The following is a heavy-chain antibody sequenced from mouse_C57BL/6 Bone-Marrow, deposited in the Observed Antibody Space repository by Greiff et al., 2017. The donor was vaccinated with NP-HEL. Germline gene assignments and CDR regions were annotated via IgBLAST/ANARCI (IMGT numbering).Heavy chain of an antibody. Sequence: EVKLMESGGDLVKPGGSLKLSCAASGFTFSSYGMSWVRQTPDKRLEWVATISSGGSYTYYPDSVKGRFTISRDNAKNTLYLQMSSLKSEDTAMYYCARPSYYGNHYYAMDYWGQGTSVTVSS. V-gene: IGHV5-6*01. J-gene: IGHJ4*01. CDR1: GFTFSSYG. CDR3: ARPSYYGNHYYAMDY. D-gene: IGHD2-10*01. CDR2: ISSGGSYT.